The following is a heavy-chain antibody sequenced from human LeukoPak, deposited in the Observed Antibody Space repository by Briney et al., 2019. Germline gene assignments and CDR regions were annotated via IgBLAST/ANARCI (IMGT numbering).Heavy chain of an antibody. V-gene: IGHV4-34*01. D-gene: IGHD4-17*01. CDR3: ARWGYGDYDYFDY. Sequence: SETLSLTCTVSGASVRGYYWSWIRQPPGKGLEWIGEINHSGSTNYNPSLKSRVTISVDTSKNQFSLKLSSVTAADTAVYYCARWGYGDYDYFDYWGQGTLVTVSS. CDR2: INHSGST. J-gene: IGHJ4*02. CDR1: GASVRGYY.